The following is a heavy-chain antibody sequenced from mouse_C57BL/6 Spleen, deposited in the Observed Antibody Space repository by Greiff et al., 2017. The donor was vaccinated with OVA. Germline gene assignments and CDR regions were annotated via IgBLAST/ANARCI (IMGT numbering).Heavy chain of an antibody. CDR1: GYAFSSYW. V-gene: IGHV1-80*01. CDR2: IYPGDGDT. Sequence: QVQLQQSGAERVKPGASVKISCKASGYAFSSYWMNGVKQRPGKGLEGIGQIYPGDGDTTYNGKFKGKATLTADKSASTAYMQLSSLTSEDSAVYFCAREGYWGQGTTLTVSS. CDR3: AREGY. J-gene: IGHJ2*01.